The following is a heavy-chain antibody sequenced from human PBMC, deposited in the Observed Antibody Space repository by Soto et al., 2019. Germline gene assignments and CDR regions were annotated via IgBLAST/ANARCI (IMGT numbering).Heavy chain of an antibody. CDR3: ARARTYTYYYDSSGYYDDY. D-gene: IGHD3-22*01. V-gene: IGHV1-69*13. Sequence: ASVKVSCKASGGTFSSYAISWVRQAPGQGLEWMGGIIPIFGTANYAQKFQGRVTITADESTSTAYMELSSLRSEDTAVYYCARARTYTYYYDSSGYYDDYWGQGTLVTVSS. J-gene: IGHJ4*02. CDR1: GGTFSSYA. CDR2: IIPIFGTA.